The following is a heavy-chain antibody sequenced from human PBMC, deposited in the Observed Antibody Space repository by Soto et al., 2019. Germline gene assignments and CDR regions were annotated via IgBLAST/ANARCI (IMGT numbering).Heavy chain of an antibody. CDR1: GFSLSTGAVG. D-gene: IGHD3-16*01. Sequence: QITLKESGPTLVKPTQTLTLTCTFSGFSLSTGAVGVGWIRQPPGKALEWLGVIYWDDDKRYSPSLKSRLTLSKDTSKNQVVLTMTNMDPVDTATYYCAHTPYVGAPLDYWGQGTLVTVSS. V-gene: IGHV2-5*02. CDR2: IYWDDDK. CDR3: AHTPYVGAPLDY. J-gene: IGHJ4*02.